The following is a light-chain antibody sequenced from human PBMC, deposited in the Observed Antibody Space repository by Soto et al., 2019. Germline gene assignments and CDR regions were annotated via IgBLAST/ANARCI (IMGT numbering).Light chain of an antibody. CDR3: QKYNTH. Sequence: DSQMTQSPSTLSASVGDRVIITCRASQSISNYLAWYQQKPGKAPKLLIYKASTLESGVPSRFSGSGSGTEFTLTISSLQPDDFATYYCQKYNTHFGGGTKVEMK. CDR1: QSISNY. J-gene: IGKJ4*01. V-gene: IGKV1-5*03. CDR2: KAS.